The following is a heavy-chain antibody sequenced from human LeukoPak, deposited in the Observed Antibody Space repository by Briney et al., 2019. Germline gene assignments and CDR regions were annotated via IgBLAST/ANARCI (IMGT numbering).Heavy chain of an antibody. CDR3: AKETKIAVAGTNWFDP. CDR2: ISYDGSNK. D-gene: IGHD6-19*01. J-gene: IGHJ5*02. Sequence: GRSLRLSCAASGFTFSSYGMHWVRQAPGKGLEWVAVISYDGSNKYYADSVKGRFTISRDNSKNTLYLQMNSLRAEGTAVYYCAKETKIAVAGTNWFDPWGQGTLVTVSS. CDR1: GFTFSSYG. V-gene: IGHV3-30*18.